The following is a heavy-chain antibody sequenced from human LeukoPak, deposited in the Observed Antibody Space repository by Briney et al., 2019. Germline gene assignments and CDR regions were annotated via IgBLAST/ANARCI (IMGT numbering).Heavy chain of an antibody. J-gene: IGHJ4*02. CDR3: ARGVVDYSTRSGYFSH. Sequence: SETLSLTCAVYSGSFSDYCWSWIHQPPGRGLEWIGEIYSGGSANYNPSLKSRLAISVDTSKSQFSLKLSSLTAADTAVYFCARGVVDYSTRSGYFSHWGQGTLVAVSS. D-gene: IGHD3-22*01. CDR2: IYSGGSA. CDR1: SGSFSDYC. V-gene: IGHV4-34*01.